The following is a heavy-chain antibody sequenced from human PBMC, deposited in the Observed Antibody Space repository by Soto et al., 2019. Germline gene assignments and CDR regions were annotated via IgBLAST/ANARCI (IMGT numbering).Heavy chain of an antibody. CDR2: IGPESGAT. V-gene: IGHV1-2*02. D-gene: IGHD1-26*01. J-gene: IGHJ4*02. CDR3: GGGGSGKILVFY. Sequence: ASVKVSCKASGYTFTGHYIPWLRQAPEQGPEWMGEIGPESGATSHAQRLQGRVTMTIEMSNTTVXMQLNNLSPDDAAVYYCGGGGSGKILVFYGGPGTWVTVAS. CDR1: GYTFTGHY.